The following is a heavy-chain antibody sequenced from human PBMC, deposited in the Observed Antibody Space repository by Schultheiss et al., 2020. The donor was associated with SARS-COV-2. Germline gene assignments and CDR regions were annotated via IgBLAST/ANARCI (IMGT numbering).Heavy chain of an antibody. CDR1: GFTFTTYG. D-gene: IGHD3-9*01. CDR3: ASRNYDILTGYYSGDDY. CDR2: IWYDGSNK. Sequence: GGSLRLSCAASGFTFTTYGMHWVRQAPGKGLEWVAVIWYDGSNKYYADSVKGRFTISRDNAKNSLYLQMNSLRAEDTAVYYCASRNYDILTGYYSGDDYWGQGTLVTVSS. V-gene: IGHV3-33*03. J-gene: IGHJ4*02.